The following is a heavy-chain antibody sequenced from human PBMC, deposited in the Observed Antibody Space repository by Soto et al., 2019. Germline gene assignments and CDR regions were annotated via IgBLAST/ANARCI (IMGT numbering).Heavy chain of an antibody. CDR2: IYYSGST. V-gene: IGHV4-39*01. Sequence: SETLSLTCTVSGVSISSSSYYWGWMRQPPGKGLEWIGSIYYSGSTYYNPSLKSRVTISVDTSKNQFSLKLSSMTAADTAVYYCAASCVGCGGFNYYGMDVWGQGTTVTVSS. CDR1: GVSISSSSYY. D-gene: IGHD2-21*01. J-gene: IGHJ6*02. CDR3: AASCVGCGGFNYYGMDV.